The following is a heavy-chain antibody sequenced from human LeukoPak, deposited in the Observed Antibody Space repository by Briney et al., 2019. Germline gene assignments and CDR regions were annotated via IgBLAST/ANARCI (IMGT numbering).Heavy chain of an antibody. CDR2: ISGSGGST. CDR3: AKSRNFYYYFMEV. CDR1: GFTFSSYA. Sequence: PGGSLRLSCAASGFTFSSYAMSWVRQAPGMGLEWVSAISGSGGSTYYADSVKGRFTISRDNSKNTLYLQMNSLRAEDTALYYCAKSRNFYYYFMEVSGRGTKVTISS. V-gene: IGHV3-23*01. J-gene: IGHJ6*03.